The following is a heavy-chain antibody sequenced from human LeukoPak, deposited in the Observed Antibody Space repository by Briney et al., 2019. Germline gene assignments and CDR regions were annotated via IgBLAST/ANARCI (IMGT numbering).Heavy chain of an antibody. V-gene: IGHV4-59*01. CDR3: ARGVVLTGYPLDF. Sequence: SETLSLTCSVSGGSFSNYYWSWIRQPPGKGLEWIGFIYYSGTTDYNPSLKSRVTISVDTSKKQFSLKLSSVTAADTAVYYCARGVVLTGYPLDFWGRGSLVTVSS. CDR1: GGSFSNYY. CDR2: IYYSGTT. D-gene: IGHD3-9*01. J-gene: IGHJ4*02.